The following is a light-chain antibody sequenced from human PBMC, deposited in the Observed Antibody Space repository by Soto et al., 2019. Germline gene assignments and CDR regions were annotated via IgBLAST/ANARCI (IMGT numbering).Light chain of an antibody. CDR2: AAS. J-gene: IGKJ4*01. CDR1: QGIRND. CDR3: QQSFSFPAT. Sequence: AIQMTQSPSSLSASVGDRVTITCRASQGIRNDLGWYQQKPGKAPKLLIYAASSLQSGVPSRFSGSGSGTDFTLTINSLQPEDFVTYFCQQSFSFPATFGGGTKVEIK. V-gene: IGKV1-6*01.